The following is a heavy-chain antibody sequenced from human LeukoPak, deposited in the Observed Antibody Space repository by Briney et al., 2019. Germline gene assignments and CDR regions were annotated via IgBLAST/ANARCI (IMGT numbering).Heavy chain of an antibody. CDR2: INSDGGST. D-gene: IGHD2-8*01. V-gene: IGHV3-74*01. Sequence: QPGGSLRLSCAASGFTLSSYWMHWVRQAPGKGLVWVPGINSDGGSTRYADSVKGRFIITRDNAKNMLYLQMNSLRAEDTAVYYCASMNGHAFDIWGQGTRVTVSS. CDR3: ASMNGHAFDI. J-gene: IGHJ3*02. CDR1: GFTLSSYW.